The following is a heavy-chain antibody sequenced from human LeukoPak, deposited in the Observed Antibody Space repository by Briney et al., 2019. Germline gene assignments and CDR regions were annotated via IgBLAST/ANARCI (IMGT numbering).Heavy chain of an antibody. Sequence: GGSLRLSCAASGFTVSSNYMSWVRQAPGKGLEWVSVIYSGGSTYYADSVKGRFTISRDNSKNTLYLQMNGLRAEDTAVYYCARDWNYYGSGSYPSYYGMDVWGQGTTVTVSS. CDR2: IYSGGST. J-gene: IGHJ6*02. CDR1: GFTVSSNY. CDR3: ARDWNYYGSGSYPSYYGMDV. V-gene: IGHV3-66*01. D-gene: IGHD3-10*01.